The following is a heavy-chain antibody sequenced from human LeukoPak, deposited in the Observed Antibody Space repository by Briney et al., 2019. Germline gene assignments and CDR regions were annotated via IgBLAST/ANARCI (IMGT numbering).Heavy chain of an antibody. V-gene: IGHV3-30-3*01. CDR2: ISYDGSNK. CDR1: GFTFSSYA. Sequence: GGSLRLSCAASGFTFSSYAMHWVRQAPGKGLEWVAVISYDGSNKYYTDSVKGRFTIPRDDSKNMVYPEMNSLTAEDTAVYYCARAPNRAYVLLDYWGQGTLVTVSS. D-gene: IGHD3-16*01. CDR3: ARAPNRAYVLLDY. J-gene: IGHJ4*02.